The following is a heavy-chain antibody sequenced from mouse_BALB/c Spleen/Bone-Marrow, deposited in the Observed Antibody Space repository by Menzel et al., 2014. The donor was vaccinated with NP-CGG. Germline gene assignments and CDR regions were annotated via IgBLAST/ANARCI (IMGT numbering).Heavy chain of an antibody. J-gene: IGHJ2*01. D-gene: IGHD3-3*01. V-gene: IGHV1-4*01. CDR2: INPSSGYS. CDR3: TRRAAYYFDC. Sequence: VQLQQSGAELARPGASVKMSCKASGYTFTSYPMNWVKQRPGQGLEWIGYINPSSGYSNYNQKFKDKATLTADKSSSTAYMQLSSLTSEDSAVYYCTRRAAYYFDCWGQGTTLTVSS. CDR1: GYTFTSYP.